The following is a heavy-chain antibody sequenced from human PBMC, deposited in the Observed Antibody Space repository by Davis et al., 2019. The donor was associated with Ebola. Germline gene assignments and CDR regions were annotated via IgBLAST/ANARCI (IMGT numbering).Heavy chain of an antibody. J-gene: IGHJ6*02. CDR3: ARVYYHYYGMDV. Sequence: GGSLRLSCAASGFTVSSNYMSWVRQAPGKGLEWVSVIYSGGSTYYADSVKGRFTISRDNSKNTLYLQMNSLRAEDTAVYYCARVYYHYYGMDVWGQGTTVTVSS. V-gene: IGHV3-66*01. CDR1: GFTVSSNY. CDR2: IYSGGST.